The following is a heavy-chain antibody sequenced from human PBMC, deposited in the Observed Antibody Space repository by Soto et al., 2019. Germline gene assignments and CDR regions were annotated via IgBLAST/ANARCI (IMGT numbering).Heavy chain of an antibody. CDR2: ISNDGSS. CDR1: GFTFSSYW. J-gene: IGHJ1*01. V-gene: IGHV3-74*01. Sequence: EVQLVESGGGLVQPGGSLRLSCVASGFTFSSYWMHWVRQAPGKGLVWVSSISNDGSSIYADPVKGRFTISRDNAKNTLHLQMNSLRAEDTAVYYCAILPNKSPQNWGQGTLVIVSP. CDR3: AILPNKSPQN. D-gene: IGHD2-15*01.